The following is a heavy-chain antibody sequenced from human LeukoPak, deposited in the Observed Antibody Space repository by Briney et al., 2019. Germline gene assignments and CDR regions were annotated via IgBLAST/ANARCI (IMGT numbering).Heavy chain of an antibody. CDR1: GFTFSSYA. CDR3: AKGDWNCLPIYDY. CDR2: ISGSGGST. V-gene: IGHV3-23*01. D-gene: IGHD1-7*01. J-gene: IGHJ4*02. Sequence: PGGSLRLSCAASGFTFSSYAMSWVRQAPGKGLEGVSAISGSGGSTYYADSVKGRFTISRDNSKNTLYMQMNSLRAEDTAVYYCAKGDWNCLPIYDYWGQGTLVTVSS.